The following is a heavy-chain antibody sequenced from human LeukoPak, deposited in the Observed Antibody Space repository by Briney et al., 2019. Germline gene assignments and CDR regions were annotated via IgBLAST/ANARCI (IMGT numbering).Heavy chain of an antibody. V-gene: IGHV3-23*01. CDR2: ISGSGGST. CDR1: GFTFSSYA. Sequence: GGSLRLSCAASGFTFSSYAMSWVRQAPGKGLEWVSAISGSGGSTYYADSVKGRFTISRDNSKNTLYLQMNSLRAEDTAVYYCAKDRYYYDSSGYYSEDDAFDTWGQGTMVTVSS. D-gene: IGHD3-22*01. CDR3: AKDRYYYDSSGYYSEDDAFDT. J-gene: IGHJ3*02.